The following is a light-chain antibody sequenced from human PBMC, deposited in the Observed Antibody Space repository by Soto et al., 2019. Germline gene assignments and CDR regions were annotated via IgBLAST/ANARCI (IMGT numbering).Light chain of an antibody. CDR3: CSYAGSYTLV. V-gene: IGLV2-11*01. CDR1: SSDVGGYNY. CDR2: DVN. J-gene: IGLJ2*01. Sequence: QSALTQPRSVSGSPGQSVTISCTGTSSDVGGYNYVSWYQQYPGKAPKLMIHDVNKRPSGVPDRFSGSKSGNTDSLTISGLQAEDEADYYCCSYAGSYTLVFGGGTTLTVL.